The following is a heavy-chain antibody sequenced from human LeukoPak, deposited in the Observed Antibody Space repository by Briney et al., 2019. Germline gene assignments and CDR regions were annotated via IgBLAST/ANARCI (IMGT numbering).Heavy chain of an antibody. CDR1: GFTFSNYG. J-gene: IGHJ4*02. V-gene: IGHV3-30*19. CDR2: ISYDGSNK. CDR3: AREGYDSSGLYDY. Sequence: GGSLRLSCAASGFTFSNYGMYWVRQAPGKGLEWVAVISYDGSNKYYADSVKGRFTISRDNSKNTLYLQMNSLRAEDTAVYYCAREGYDSSGLYDYWGQGTLVTVSS. D-gene: IGHD3-22*01.